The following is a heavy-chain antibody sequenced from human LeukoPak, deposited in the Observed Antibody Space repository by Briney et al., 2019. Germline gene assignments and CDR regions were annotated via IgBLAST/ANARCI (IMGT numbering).Heavy chain of an antibody. Sequence: ASVKVSCKASGYTFTGYYMHWVRQAPGQGLEGMGWINPNSGGTNYAQKFQGRVTMNRDTSISTAYMELSRLRSEDTAVYYCARSGIERPLHYWGQGALVTVSS. CDR2: INPNSGGT. D-gene: IGHD1-26*01. J-gene: IGHJ4*02. CDR3: ARSGIERPLHY. V-gene: IGHV1-2*02. CDR1: GYTFTGYY.